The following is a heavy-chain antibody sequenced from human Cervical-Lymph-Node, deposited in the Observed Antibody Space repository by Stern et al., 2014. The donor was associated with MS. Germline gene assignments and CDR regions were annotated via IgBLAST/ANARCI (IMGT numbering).Heavy chain of an antibody. CDR1: GFTFSTYS. V-gene: IGHV3-21*01. D-gene: IGHD1-20*01. CDR3: AKDITGSAPVDY. Sequence: MQLVQSGGGLVKPGGSLRLSCAASGFTFSTYSMNWVRQAPGKGLEWVSSISPSSYYIYYADSVKGRFTISRDNAKNSLYLQMNSLRAEDTAVYYCAKDITGSAPVDYWGQGTLVTVSS. J-gene: IGHJ4*02. CDR2: ISPSSYYI.